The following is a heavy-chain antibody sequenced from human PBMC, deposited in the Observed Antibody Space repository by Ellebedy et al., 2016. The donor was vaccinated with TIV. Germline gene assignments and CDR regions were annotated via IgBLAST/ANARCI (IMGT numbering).Heavy chain of an antibody. D-gene: IGHD4/OR15-4a*01. CDR1: GFTFSSYD. J-gene: IGHJ4*02. V-gene: IGHV3-13*04. CDR3: ARAAYDLGALDY. CDR2: IGTAGDT. Sequence: GESLKISXAASGFTFSSYDMHWVRQATGKGLEWVSAIGTAGDTYYPGSVKGRSTISRENAKNSLYLQMNSLRAGDTAVYYCARAAYDLGALDYWGQGTLVTVSS.